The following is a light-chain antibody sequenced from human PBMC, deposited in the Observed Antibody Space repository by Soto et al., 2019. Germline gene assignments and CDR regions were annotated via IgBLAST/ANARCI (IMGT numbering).Light chain of an antibody. CDR3: QQYNSYRSSWT. Sequence: DIQMTQSPSTLSASVGDRVTITCRASQSISSWLAWYQQKPGKAPKLLIYDASSLESGVPSRFSGSGSGTEFTLTSSSLQPDDFATYYCQQYNSYRSSWTFGQGTKV. V-gene: IGKV1-5*01. J-gene: IGKJ1*01. CDR1: QSISSW. CDR2: DAS.